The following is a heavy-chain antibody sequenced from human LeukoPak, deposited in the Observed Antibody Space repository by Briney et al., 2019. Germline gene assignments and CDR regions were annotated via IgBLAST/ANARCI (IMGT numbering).Heavy chain of an antibody. CDR2: IYYSGST. CDR3: ARDRRIVGATSWFDP. Sequence: SSETLSLTCTVSGGSISSSSYYWGWIRQPPGRGLEWIGNIYYSGSTYYNPSLKSRVTISVDTSKNHFSLKLSSVTAADTAVYYCARDRRIVGATSWFDPWGQGTLVTVSS. CDR1: GGSISSSSYY. D-gene: IGHD1-26*01. J-gene: IGHJ5*02. V-gene: IGHV4-39*02.